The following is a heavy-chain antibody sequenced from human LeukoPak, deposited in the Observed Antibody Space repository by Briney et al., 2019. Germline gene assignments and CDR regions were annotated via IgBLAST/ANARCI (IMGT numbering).Heavy chain of an antibody. CDR3: AKGYSGYDSTLDH. V-gene: IGHV3-30*02. CDR1: AFTFDDYA. J-gene: IGHJ5*02. CDR2: IRYDGSNQ. Sequence: PGGSLRLSCAASAFTFDDYAMSWVRQAPGKGLEWVTFIRYDGSNQYYADSVKGRFTLSRDNSKRTLYLQMNSLRPEDTAVYYCAKGYSGYDSTLDHWGQGALVIVSS. D-gene: IGHD5-12*01.